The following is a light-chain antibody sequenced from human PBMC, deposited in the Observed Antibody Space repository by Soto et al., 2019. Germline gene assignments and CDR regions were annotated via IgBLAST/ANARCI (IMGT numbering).Light chain of an antibody. Sequence: DIQMTQSPSTLSASVGDRVTVTCRASQSISSWLAWYQQKPGKAPKLLIYDASSLESGVPSRFSGSGSGTDSTLTISSLQPGDFATYYCQQYHSYSPFTFGPGTKVDIK. V-gene: IGKV1-5*01. CDR2: DAS. J-gene: IGKJ3*01. CDR3: QQYHSYSPFT. CDR1: QSISSW.